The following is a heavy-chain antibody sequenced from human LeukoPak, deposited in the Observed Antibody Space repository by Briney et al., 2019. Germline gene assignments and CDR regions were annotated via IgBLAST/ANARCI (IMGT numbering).Heavy chain of an antibody. CDR1: GYTFTSYG. Sequence: VASVKVSCKASGYTFTSYGISWVRQAPGQGLEWMGWISAYNGNTNYAQKLQGRVTMTTDTSTSTAYMELRSLRSDDTAVYYCARAHSGSCRYYFDYWGQGTLVTVSS. V-gene: IGHV1-18*01. D-gene: IGHD1-26*01. J-gene: IGHJ4*02. CDR2: ISAYNGNT. CDR3: ARAHSGSCRYYFDY.